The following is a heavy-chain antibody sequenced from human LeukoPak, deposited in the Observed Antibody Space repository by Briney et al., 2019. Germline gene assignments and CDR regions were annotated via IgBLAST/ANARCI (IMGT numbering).Heavy chain of an antibody. J-gene: IGHJ4*02. CDR3: AKGDYDGNSRRLFDY. Sequence: GGSLRLSCAASGFTFSIYAMSWVRQAPGKGLEWVSGISGGGGTTYYAESVKGRFTIPRDNSENMLYLQMISLRAEDTAIYYCAKGDYDGNSRRLFDYWGQGTLVTVSS. V-gene: IGHV3-23*01. CDR2: ISGGGGTT. D-gene: IGHD4-23*01. CDR1: GFTFSIYA.